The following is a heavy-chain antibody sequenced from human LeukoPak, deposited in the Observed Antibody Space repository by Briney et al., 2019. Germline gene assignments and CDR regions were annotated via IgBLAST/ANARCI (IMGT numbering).Heavy chain of an antibody. CDR1: GATFSTYV. CDR2: IIPIFNIT. CDR3: ARVKGWFGDLLVSDNWFDP. D-gene: IGHD3-10*01. V-gene: IGHV1-69*17. J-gene: IGHJ5*02. Sequence: GASVKVSCKASGATFSTYVISWVRQAPGQGLEWMGGIIPIFNITNYSQKFQGRVTITADKSTSTGYMELSSLRSEDTAVYYCARVKGWFGDLLVSDNWFDPWGQGTLVTVSS.